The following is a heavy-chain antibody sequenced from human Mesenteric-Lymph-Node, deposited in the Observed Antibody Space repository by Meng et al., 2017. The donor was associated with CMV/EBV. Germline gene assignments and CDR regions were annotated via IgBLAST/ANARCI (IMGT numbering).Heavy chain of an antibody. CDR1: GGSFRCYY. Sequence: VQPREWGRGLLKPSATLPLTCAAYGGSFRCYYWSWIRQPPGKGLEWIGEINHSGSTNYNPSLKSRVTISVDTSKNQFSLKLSSVTAADTAVYYCARHQRWLKSEGGFNYWGQGTLVTVSS. V-gene: IGHV4-34*01. CDR2: INHSGST. J-gene: IGHJ4*02. D-gene: IGHD4-23*01. CDR3: ARHQRWLKSEGGFNY.